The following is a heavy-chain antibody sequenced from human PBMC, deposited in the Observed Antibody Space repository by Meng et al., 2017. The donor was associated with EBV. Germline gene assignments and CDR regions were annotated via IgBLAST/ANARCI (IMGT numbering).Heavy chain of an antibody. CDR3: ASESGRGFTPDY. J-gene: IGHJ4*02. V-gene: IGHV1-69*01. CDR2: LIPMSDAP. D-gene: IGHD3-10*01. CDR1: GGTFRSDA. Sequence: QVQLVHSGAEVKKPGSSVKVSCKTSGGTFRSDAVSWVRQAPGQGLEWMGGLIPMSDAPYYAQKFQDRVTITADESTSTHYMDLSGLRSEDTAVYYCASESGRGFTPDYWGQGTLVTVSS.